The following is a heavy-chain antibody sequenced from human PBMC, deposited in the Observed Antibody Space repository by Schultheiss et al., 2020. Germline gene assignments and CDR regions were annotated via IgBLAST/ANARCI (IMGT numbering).Heavy chain of an antibody. J-gene: IGHJ5*02. CDR2: IYYSGST. CDR3: ARYGAWLGWWFDP. Sequence: SETLSLTCAVYGGSFSGYYWSWIRQPPGKGLEWIGYIYYSGSTYYNPSLKSRVTISVDTSKNQFSLKLSSVTAADTAVYYCARYGAWLGWWFDPWGQGTLVTVSS. V-gene: IGHV4-34*09. CDR1: GGSFSGYY. D-gene: IGHD3-22*01.